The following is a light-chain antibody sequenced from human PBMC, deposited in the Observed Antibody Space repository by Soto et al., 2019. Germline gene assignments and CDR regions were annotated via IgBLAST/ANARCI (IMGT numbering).Light chain of an antibody. Sequence: DVVMTQSPLSLPVTLGQPASISCRSSQSLVYIDGNTYLSWFQQRPGQSPRRLIYRVSNRDSGVPDRFSGSGSVTDFTLKISRVEAEDVGVYYCMQGTHWPRTFGQGTKVEIK. J-gene: IGKJ1*01. CDR3: MQGTHWPRT. V-gene: IGKV2-30*01. CDR2: RVS. CDR1: QSLVYIDGNTY.